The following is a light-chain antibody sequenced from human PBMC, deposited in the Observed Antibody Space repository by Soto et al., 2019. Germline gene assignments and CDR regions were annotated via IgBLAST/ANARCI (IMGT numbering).Light chain of an antibody. V-gene: IGKV3-20*01. CDR1: QTVSSAY. CDR2: GAS. Sequence: PGERATLSCRASQTVSSAYLAWFQQKPGQAPRLLIYGASSRATGIPDRFSGAGSGTEFTLTISRVAPEDYAVYYCQQYNTSPWTFGQGTKVDIK. J-gene: IGKJ1*01. CDR3: QQYNTSPWT.